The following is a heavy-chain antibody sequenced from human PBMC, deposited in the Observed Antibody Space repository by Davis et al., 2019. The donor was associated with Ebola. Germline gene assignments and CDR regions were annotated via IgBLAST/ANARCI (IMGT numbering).Heavy chain of an antibody. CDR1: GFTFDDYG. V-gene: IGHV3-20*01. D-gene: IGHD6-19*01. J-gene: IGHJ4*02. CDR3: ARIGGVGKQWQEYYFDY. CDR2: INWNGCST. Sequence: PGGSLRLSCAASGFTFDDYGMSWVRQAPGKGLEWVSGINWNGCSTGYADSVKGRFTIPRDNAKNSLYLQMNSLRAEDTALYHCARIGGVGKQWQEYYFDYWGQGTLVTVSS.